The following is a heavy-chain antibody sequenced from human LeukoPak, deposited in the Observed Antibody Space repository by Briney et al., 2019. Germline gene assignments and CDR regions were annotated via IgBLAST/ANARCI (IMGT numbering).Heavy chain of an antibody. V-gene: IGHV3-7*01. CDR3: ARDLPYYYGSGSYYNRKGGEFDY. CDR2: IKQDGSEK. D-gene: IGHD3-10*01. Sequence: PGGSLRLSCAASGFTFSSYWMSWVRQAPGKGLEWVANIKQDGSEKYYVDSVKGRFTISRDNAKNSLYLQMNSLRAEDTAVYYCARDLPYYYGSGSYYNRKGGEFDYWGQGTLVTVSS. CDR1: GFTFSSYW. J-gene: IGHJ4*02.